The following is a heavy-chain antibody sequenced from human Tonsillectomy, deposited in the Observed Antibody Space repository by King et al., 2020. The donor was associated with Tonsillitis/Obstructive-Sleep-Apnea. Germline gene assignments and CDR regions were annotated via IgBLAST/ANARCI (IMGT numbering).Heavy chain of an antibody. CDR1: GFNFDDYA. D-gene: IGHD1-26*01. CDR3: TKDISGSYFTADYYFDH. J-gene: IGHJ4*02. Sequence: VQLVESGGGVVQPGGSLRLSCAASGFNFDDYAMHRVRQAPGKGLEWVSLISGDGGSTHYADSVKGRFTISRDNSKNSLYLQMNSLRTEDTALYYCTKDISGSYFTADYYFDHWGQGTLVTVSS. CDR2: ISGDGGST. V-gene: IGHV3-43*02.